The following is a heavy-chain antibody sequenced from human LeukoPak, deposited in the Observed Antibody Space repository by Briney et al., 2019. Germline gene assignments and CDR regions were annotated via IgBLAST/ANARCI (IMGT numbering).Heavy chain of an antibody. CDR2: ISSSSYYI. D-gene: IGHD3-22*01. CDR1: GFTFSSYA. CDR3: ATGGRYYDSPI. Sequence: GGSLRLSCAASGFTFSSYAMSWVRQAPGKGLEWVSSISSSSYYIYYADSVKGRFTFSRDNAKNSLYLQMNSLRAEDTAVYYCATGGRYYDSPIWGQGTMVTVSS. J-gene: IGHJ3*02. V-gene: IGHV3-21*01.